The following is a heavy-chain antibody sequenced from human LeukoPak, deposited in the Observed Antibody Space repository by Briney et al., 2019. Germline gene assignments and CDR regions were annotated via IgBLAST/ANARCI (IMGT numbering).Heavy chain of an antibody. V-gene: IGHV1-2*02. CDR2: INPNSGGT. CDR1: GYTFTGYY. D-gene: IGHD4-11*01. Sequence: ASVKVSCKASGYTFTGYYMHWVRQAPGQGLEWMGWINPNSGGTNYAQKLQGRVTMTTDTSTSTAYMELRSLRSDDTAVYYCARGSNLILTYYFDYWGQGTLVTVSS. CDR3: ARGSNLILTYYFDY. J-gene: IGHJ4*02.